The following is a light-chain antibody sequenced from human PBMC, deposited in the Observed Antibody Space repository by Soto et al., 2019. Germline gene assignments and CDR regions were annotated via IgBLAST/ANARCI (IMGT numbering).Light chain of an antibody. CDR3: QQYSSWRST. Sequence: DIQMTQSPSTLSASVTDRVTVTCRASQNVSVYVAWYQQKPGKAPKVLIHDASILESGGPSRFSGSGSGTEFTLTVSSLQPDDFATYYCQQYSSWRSTFGQGTKLDIK. J-gene: IGKJ2*02. V-gene: IGKV1-5*01. CDR1: QNVSVY. CDR2: DAS.